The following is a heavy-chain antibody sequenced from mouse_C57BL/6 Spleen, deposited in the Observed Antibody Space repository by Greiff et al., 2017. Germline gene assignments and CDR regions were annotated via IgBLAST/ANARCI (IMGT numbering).Heavy chain of an antibody. CDR1: GFSFNTYA. J-gene: IGHJ1*03. V-gene: IGHV10-1*01. CDR3: VRHDWDYWYFDV. Sequence: EVQLVESGGGLVQPKGSLKLSCAASGFSFNTYAMNWVRQAPGKGLEWVARIRSKSNNYATYYADSVKDRFTISRDDSESMLYLQMTNMKTEDTAMYYCVRHDWDYWYFDVWGTGTTVTVSS. D-gene: IGHD4-1*01. CDR2: IRSKSNNYAT.